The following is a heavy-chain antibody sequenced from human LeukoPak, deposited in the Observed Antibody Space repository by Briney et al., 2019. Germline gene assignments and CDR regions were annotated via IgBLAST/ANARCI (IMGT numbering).Heavy chain of an antibody. CDR3: ARHEYSGSYYGLSWFDT. CDR1: GDSVTNINYY. D-gene: IGHD1-26*01. V-gene: IGHV4-39*01. Sequence: PSETLSLTYTVSGDSVTNINYYWGWIRQPPGKGLEWIGSIYYSGYTYDNPSLKSRVAISVDTSKNQFSLKLTSVTAADTAVYYCARHEYSGSYYGLSWFDTWGQGTLVTVSS. J-gene: IGHJ5*02. CDR2: IYYSGYT.